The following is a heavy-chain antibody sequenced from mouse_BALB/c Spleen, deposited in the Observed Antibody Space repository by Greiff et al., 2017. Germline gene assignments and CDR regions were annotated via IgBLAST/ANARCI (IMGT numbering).Heavy chain of an antibody. CDR2: IWGGGST. CDR3: ARMNYRYDGYAMDY. V-gene: IGHV2-6-4*01. D-gene: IGHD2-14*01. Sequence: VMLVESGPGLVAPSQSLSITCTVSGFSLSRYSVHWVRQPPGKGLEWLGMIWGGGSTDYNSALKSRLSISKDNSKSQVFLKMNSLQTDDTAMYYCARMNYRYDGYAMDYWGQGTSVTVSS. CDR1: GFSLSRYS. J-gene: IGHJ4*01.